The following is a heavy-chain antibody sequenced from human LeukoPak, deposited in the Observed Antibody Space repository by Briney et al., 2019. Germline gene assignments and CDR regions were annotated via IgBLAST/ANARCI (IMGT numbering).Heavy chain of an antibody. CDR3: ARGSRRLADFHY. CDR1: GDSISSSDYY. Sequence: TSETLSLTCTVSGDSISSSDYYWGWIRQPPGKGLGWIGTISYSGSTYYNPSLHSRVTISVDTSKNQFSLELSSVTAADTAVYYCARGSRRLADFHYWGQGTLVTVSS. CDR2: ISYSGST. J-gene: IGHJ4*02. D-gene: IGHD1-26*01. V-gene: IGHV4-39*01.